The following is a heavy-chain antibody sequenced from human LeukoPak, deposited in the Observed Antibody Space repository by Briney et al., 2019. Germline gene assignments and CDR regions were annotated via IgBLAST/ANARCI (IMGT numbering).Heavy chain of an antibody. D-gene: IGHD3-3*01. CDR3: ARDGVSGHFDY. Sequence: ASVKVSCKASGYTFNIYGICWVRQAPGQGLGWIGWIDPSNGNIKYAEKLQGRVTMTTDTSTSTAYMDLRSLRSDDTAVYYCARDGVSGHFDYWGRGTLVTVSS. V-gene: IGHV1-18*01. CDR1: GYTFNIYG. J-gene: IGHJ4*01. CDR2: IDPSNGNI.